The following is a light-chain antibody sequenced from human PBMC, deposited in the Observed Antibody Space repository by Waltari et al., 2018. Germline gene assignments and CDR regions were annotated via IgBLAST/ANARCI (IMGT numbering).Light chain of an antibody. CDR2: WAS. J-gene: IGKJ2*01. CDR3: QQYYSAPYA. Sequence: DIVMTQSPDSLAVSLGERATINCNSSQSVLYSSNNKNYLAWYQQKPGQPPKLPIYWASTRDSGVPDRFSGSGSGTDFPLTISSLQAEDVAVYYCQQYYSAPYAFGQGTKLEIK. CDR1: QSVLYSSNNKNY. V-gene: IGKV4-1*01.